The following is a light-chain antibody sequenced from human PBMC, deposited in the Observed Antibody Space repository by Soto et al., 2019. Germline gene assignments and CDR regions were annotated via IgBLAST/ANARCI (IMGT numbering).Light chain of an antibody. J-gene: IGKJ1*01. CDR1: QSISRW. CDR2: DAS. V-gene: IGKV1-5*01. Sequence: DIQMTQSPSPLSASVGDRVTITCRASQSISRWLSWYHHKPGKAPKLLIYDASTLESGVPSRFSGSGSGTEFTLTISSLQPDDFATYYCQQYNSYSWTFGQGTKVDIK. CDR3: QQYNSYSWT.